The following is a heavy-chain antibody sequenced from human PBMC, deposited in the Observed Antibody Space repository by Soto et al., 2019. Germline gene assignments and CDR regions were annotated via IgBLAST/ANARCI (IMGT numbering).Heavy chain of an antibody. Sequence: EVQLVESGGDLVKPGGSLRLSCATSGFTFNNYNMNWVRQAPGKGLEWVSSIAARGSGYRYYAESVKGRFTITRDVPKNSLYLQMNNLRADDTALYYCARDLEGADVFDLWGQGTMVTVSS. V-gene: IGHV3-21*01. D-gene: IGHD3-16*01. J-gene: IGHJ3*01. CDR3: ARDLEGADVFDL. CDR1: GFTFNNYN. CDR2: IAARGSGYR.